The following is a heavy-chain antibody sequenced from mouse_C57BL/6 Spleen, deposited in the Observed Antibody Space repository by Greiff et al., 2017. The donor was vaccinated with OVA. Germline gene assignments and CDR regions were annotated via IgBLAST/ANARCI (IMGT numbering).Heavy chain of an antibody. CDR2: IDPSDSYT. V-gene: IGHV1-69*01. Sequence: QVQLKQPGAELVMPGASVKLSCKASGYTFTSYWMHWVKQRPGQGLEWIGEIDPSDSYTNYNQKFKGKSTLTVDKSSSTAYMQLSSLTSEDSAVYYCARGITVVASYYFDYWGQGTTLTVSS. D-gene: IGHD1-1*01. CDR3: ARGITVVASYYFDY. CDR1: GYTFTSYW. J-gene: IGHJ2*01.